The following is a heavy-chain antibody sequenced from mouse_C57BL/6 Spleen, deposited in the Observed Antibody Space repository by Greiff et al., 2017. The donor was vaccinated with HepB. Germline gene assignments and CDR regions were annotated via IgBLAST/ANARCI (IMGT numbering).Heavy chain of an antibody. D-gene: IGHD1-1*01. V-gene: IGHV1-53*01. Sequence: QVQLQQSGTELVKPGASVKLSCKASGYTFTSYWMHWVKQRPGQGLEWIGNINPSNGGTNYNEKFKSKATLTVDKSSSTAYMQLSSLTSEDSAVYYCARYYYGSSPLYYFDYWGQGTTLTVSS. CDR2: INPSNGGT. J-gene: IGHJ2*01. CDR3: ARYYYGSSPLYYFDY. CDR1: GYTFTSYW.